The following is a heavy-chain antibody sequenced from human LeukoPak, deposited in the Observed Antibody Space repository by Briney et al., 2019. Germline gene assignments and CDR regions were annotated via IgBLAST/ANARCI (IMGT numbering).Heavy chain of an antibody. CDR3: ARDMLQQQLVSFDY. CDR1: GYTFTNYG. Sequence: GASVKVSCKPSGYTFTNYGFTWVRQAPGQGLEWMGWISAYNGNTNYARKLQGRVTMTTDTSTSTAYMELRSLRSDDTAVYYCARDMLQQQLVSFDYWGQGTLVTVSS. J-gene: IGHJ4*02. CDR2: ISAYNGNT. D-gene: IGHD6-13*01. V-gene: IGHV1-18*01.